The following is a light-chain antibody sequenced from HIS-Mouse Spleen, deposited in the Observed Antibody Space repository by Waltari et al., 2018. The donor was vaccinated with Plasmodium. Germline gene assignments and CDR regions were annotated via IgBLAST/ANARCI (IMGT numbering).Light chain of an antibody. Sequence: EIVMTQSPATLSVSPGERATLSCRASQSVSSNLAWYQQKPGQAPRLLIYGASTRPPGIPARFSGSGSGTEFTLTISSLQSEDFAVYYCQQYNNCPAWTFGQGTKVEIK. CDR3: QQYNNCPAWT. CDR1: QSVSSN. CDR2: GAS. V-gene: IGKV3-15*01. J-gene: IGKJ1*01.